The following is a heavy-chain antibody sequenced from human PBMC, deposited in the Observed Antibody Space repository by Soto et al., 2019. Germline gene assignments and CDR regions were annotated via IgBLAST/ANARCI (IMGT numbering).Heavy chain of an antibody. CDR2: ISSSGSTI. J-gene: IGHJ4*02. V-gene: IGHV3-11*01. D-gene: IGHD4-17*01. CDR1: GFTFSDYY. CDR3: ARSRLTYGGNPHFDY. Sequence: GGSLRLSCAASGFTFSDYYMSWIRQAPGKGLEWVSYISSSGSTIYYADSVKGRFTISRGNAKNSLYLQMNSLRAEDTAVYYCARSRLTYGGNPHFDYWGQGTLVTVSS.